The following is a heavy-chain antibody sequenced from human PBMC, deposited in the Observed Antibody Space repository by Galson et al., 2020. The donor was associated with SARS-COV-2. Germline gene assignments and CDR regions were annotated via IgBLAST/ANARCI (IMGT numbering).Heavy chain of an antibody. CDR2: ISSSSSTI. CDR1: GFTFSDYN. CDR3: ARDRGSQYYFDY. J-gene: IGHJ4*02. D-gene: IGHD1-26*01. Sequence: GESLKISCAASGFTFSDYNMDWVRQAPGKGLEWVSYISSSSSTIDYADSVKGRFTISRDNAKNSLYLQMNGLRAEDTAVYYCARDRGSQYYFDYWGQGTLVTVSS. V-gene: IGHV3-48*01.